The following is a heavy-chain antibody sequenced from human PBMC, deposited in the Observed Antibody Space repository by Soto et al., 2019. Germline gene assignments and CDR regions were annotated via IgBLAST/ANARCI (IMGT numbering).Heavy chain of an antibody. CDR2: FDPEDGKT. J-gene: IGHJ6*04. D-gene: IGHD1-1*01. CDR3: TTALTALDRYGMDV. Sequence: ASVKVSCKVSGDTLYTVTALCMHWVRQAPEKGPEWYGGFDPEDGKTIYAQKFQGRDTMTEDTSTDTAGMELSSLTSEDTAIYYFTTALTALDRYGMDVWGEVTTVTVSS. CDR1: GDTLYTVTALC. V-gene: IGHV1-24*01.